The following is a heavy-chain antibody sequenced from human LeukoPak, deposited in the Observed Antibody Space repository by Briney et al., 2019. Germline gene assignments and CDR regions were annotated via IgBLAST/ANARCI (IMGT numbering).Heavy chain of an antibody. CDR2: IYYSGST. V-gene: IGHV4-59*01. CDR3: ARGGWFGEGYYYYYYYMDV. J-gene: IGHJ6*03. D-gene: IGHD3-10*01. CDR1: GGSFSGYY. Sequence: SETLSLTCAVYGGSFSGYYWSWIRQPPGKGLEWIGYIYYSGSTNYNPSLKSRVTISVDTSKNQFSLKLSSVTAADTAVYYCARGGWFGEGYYYYYYYMDVWGKGTTVTISS.